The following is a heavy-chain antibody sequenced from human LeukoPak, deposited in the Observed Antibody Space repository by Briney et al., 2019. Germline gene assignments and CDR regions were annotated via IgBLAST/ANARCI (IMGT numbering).Heavy chain of an antibody. CDR2: ISYDGSNK. V-gene: IGHV3-30*18. J-gene: IGHJ4*02. Sequence: GGSLRLSCAASGFTFSSYGMHWVRQAPGKGLEWVAVISYDGSNKYYADSVKGRFTISRDNSKNTLYLQMNSLRAEDTAEYYCAKDLAYWGQGTLVTVSS. CDR3: AKDLAY. CDR1: GFTFSSYG.